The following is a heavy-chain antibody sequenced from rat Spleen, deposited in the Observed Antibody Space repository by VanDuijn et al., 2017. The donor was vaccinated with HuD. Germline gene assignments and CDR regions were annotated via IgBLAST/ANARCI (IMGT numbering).Heavy chain of an antibody. CDR2: ISYDGSST. J-gene: IGHJ4*01. D-gene: IGHD1-5*01. CDR1: GFTFSNYD. V-gene: IGHV5-20*01. CDR3: TTVQLEVMDA. Sequence: EVQLVESGGGLVQPGRSMKLSCAASGFTFSNYDMAWVRQAPTKGLEWVASISYDGSSTYYRDSVKGRFTISRDNAKSTLYLQMDSLRSEDTATYYCTTVQLEVMDAWGQGASVTVSS.